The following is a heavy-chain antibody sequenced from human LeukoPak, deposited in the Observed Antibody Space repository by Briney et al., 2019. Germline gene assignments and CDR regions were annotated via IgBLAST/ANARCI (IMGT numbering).Heavy chain of an antibody. CDR2: ISSSSSYI. CDR3: ARDHYDSSGYPNDGY. CDR1: GFTFSSYS. J-gene: IGHJ4*02. D-gene: IGHD3-22*01. V-gene: IGHV3-21*01. Sequence: GGPLRLSCAASGFTFSSYSMNWVRQAPGKGLEWVSSISSSSSYIYYADSVKGRFTISRDNAKNSLYLQMNSLRAEDTAVYYCARDHYDSSGYPNDGYWGQGTLVTVSS.